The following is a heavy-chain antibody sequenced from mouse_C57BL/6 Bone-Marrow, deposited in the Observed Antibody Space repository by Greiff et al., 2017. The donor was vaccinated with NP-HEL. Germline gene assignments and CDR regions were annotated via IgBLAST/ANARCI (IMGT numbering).Heavy chain of an antibody. CDR3: ARGSGSYPFAY. CDR1: GFTFSDYG. D-gene: IGHD1-1*02. Sequence: EVQRVESGGGLVKPGGSLKLSCAASGFTFSDYGMHWVRQAPEKGLEWVAYISSGSSTIYYADTVKGPSTISRDNAKNTLFLQMTSLRSEDKAMYFCARGSGSYPFAYWGQGTLVTVSA. V-gene: IGHV5-17*01. CDR2: ISSGSSTI. J-gene: IGHJ3*01.